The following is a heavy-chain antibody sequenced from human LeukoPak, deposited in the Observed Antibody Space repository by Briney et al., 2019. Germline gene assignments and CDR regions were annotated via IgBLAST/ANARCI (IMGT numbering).Heavy chain of an antibody. Sequence: GGSLRLSCAASGFTFSRFWMVWVRQAPGKGLVWVSHTNSDGSGTNYADSVKGRFTISRDNAKNTLYLQMNRLRAEDTAVYYCARGFYDSSGHYYAPADYWGQGTLVTVSS. J-gene: IGHJ4*02. D-gene: IGHD3-22*01. CDR3: ARGFYDSSGHYYAPADY. V-gene: IGHV3-74*01. CDR2: TNSDGSGT. CDR1: GFTFSRFW.